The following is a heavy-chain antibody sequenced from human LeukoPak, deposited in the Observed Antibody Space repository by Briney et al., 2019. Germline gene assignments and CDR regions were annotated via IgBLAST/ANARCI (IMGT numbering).Heavy chain of an antibody. D-gene: IGHD6-13*01. CDR3: ARLVMYSSSWYPPTRTPLFDY. V-gene: IGHV4-34*01. CDR2: INHSGST. Sequence: SETLSLTCAVYGGSFSGYYWSWIRQPPGKGLEWIGEINHSGSTNYNPSLKSRVTISVDTSKNQFSLKLSSVTAADTAVYYCARLVMYSSSWYPPTRTPLFDYWGQGTLVTVSS. J-gene: IGHJ4*02. CDR1: GGSFSGYY.